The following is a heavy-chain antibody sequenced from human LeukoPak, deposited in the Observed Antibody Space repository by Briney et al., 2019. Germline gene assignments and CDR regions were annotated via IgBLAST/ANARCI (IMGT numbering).Heavy chain of an antibody. J-gene: IGHJ5*02. CDR2: ISSSSSYI. CDR1: GFTFSSYS. V-gene: IGHV3-21*01. Sequence: GGSLRLSCAASGFTFSSYSMNWVRQAPGKGLEWVSSISSSSSYIYYADSVKGRFTISRDNAKNSLYLQMNSLRTEDTAVYYCARGPYSSSWYDWFDPWGQGTLVTVSS. CDR3: ARGPYSSSWYDWFDP. D-gene: IGHD6-13*01.